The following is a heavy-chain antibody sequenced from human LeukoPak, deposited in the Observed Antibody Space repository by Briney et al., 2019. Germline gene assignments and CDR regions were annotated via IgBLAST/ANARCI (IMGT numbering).Heavy chain of an antibody. J-gene: IGHJ6*03. Sequence: PGGSLRLSCAASGFTFSSYGMSWVRQAPGEGLEWVSGISGSGDNTYYADSVKGRFTISRDNSKNTLYLQMNSLRAEDTAVYYCARCEHTYYYYYYMDVWGKGTTVTVSS. CDR3: ARCEHTYYYYYYMDV. V-gene: IGHV3-23*01. CDR1: GFTFSSYG. CDR2: ISGSGDNT.